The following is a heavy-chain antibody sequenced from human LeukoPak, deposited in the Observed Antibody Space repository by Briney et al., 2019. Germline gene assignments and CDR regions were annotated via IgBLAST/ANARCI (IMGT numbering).Heavy chain of an antibody. CDR3: ARGSTIFGVVITEYYMDV. CDR1: GYTFTGYY. CDR2: INPNSGGT. D-gene: IGHD3-3*01. J-gene: IGHJ6*03. V-gene: IGHV1-2*02. Sequence: EASVKVSCTASGYTFTGYYMHWVRQAPGQGLEWMGWINPNSGGTNYAQKFQGRVTMTRDTSISTAYMELSRLRSDDTAVYYCARGSTIFGVVITEYYMDVWGKGTTVTVSS.